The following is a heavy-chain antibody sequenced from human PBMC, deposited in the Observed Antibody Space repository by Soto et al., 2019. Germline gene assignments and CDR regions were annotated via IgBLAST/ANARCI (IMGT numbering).Heavy chain of an antibody. CDR2: INSDGSST. Sequence: GGSLRLSCAASGFTFSSYWMHWVRQAPGKGLVWVSRINSDGSSTSYADSVKGRFTISRDNAKNTLYLQMNSLRAEDTAVYYFARSPWELLAFDIWGQGTMVTVSS. V-gene: IGHV3-74*01. D-gene: IGHD1-26*01. CDR3: ARSPWELLAFDI. J-gene: IGHJ3*02. CDR1: GFTFSSYW.